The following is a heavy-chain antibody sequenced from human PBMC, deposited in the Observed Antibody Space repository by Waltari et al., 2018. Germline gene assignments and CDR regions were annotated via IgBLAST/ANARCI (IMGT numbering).Heavy chain of an antibody. J-gene: IGHJ4*02. CDR2: VWYDGINK. D-gene: IGHD6-19*01. Sequence: QVQLVESGGGVVHPGESLRLSCAASGFTFNSYEMHWVRQAPGKGLEWVAVVWYDGINKYYRESVKGRFTISRDNSDNTLYLQMNSLRTDDTAVYYCARGGRQWRALDYWSQGTLVTVSS. V-gene: IGHV3-33*01. CDR1: GFTFNSYE. CDR3: ARGGRQWRALDY.